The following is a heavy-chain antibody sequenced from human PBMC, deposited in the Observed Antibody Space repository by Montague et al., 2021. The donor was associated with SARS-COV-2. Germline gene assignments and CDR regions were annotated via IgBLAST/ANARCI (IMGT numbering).Heavy chain of an antibody. V-gene: IGHV4-39*01. Sequence: SETLSLTCTVSGGSISSLDNYYVWIRESPGNGLEWIGSISYTGRTYYNPSLRSRVSFSMDTSKNHFSLSLSSVTVADTAVYFCARQLPSYCATNKCYPYSFDGWGQGALVTVSS. CDR3: ARQLPSYCATNKCYPYSFDG. CDR1: GGSISSLDNY. CDR2: ISYTGRT. J-gene: IGHJ4*02. D-gene: IGHD2-8*01.